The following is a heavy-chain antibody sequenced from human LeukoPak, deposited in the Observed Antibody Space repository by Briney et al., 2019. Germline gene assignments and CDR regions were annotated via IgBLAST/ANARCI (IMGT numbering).Heavy chain of an antibody. V-gene: IGHV3-21*01. CDR3: ARVATAGTVADY. CDR2: ISSTSSYI. CDR1: GFTFSTYT. Sequence: GGSLRLSCAASGFTFSTYTMNWVRQAPGKGXXWVSSISSTSSYIYYADSVKGRFTISRDNAKNSLYLQMNSLGAEDTAVYYCARVATAGTVADYWGQGTLVTVSS. D-gene: IGHD6-13*01. J-gene: IGHJ4*02.